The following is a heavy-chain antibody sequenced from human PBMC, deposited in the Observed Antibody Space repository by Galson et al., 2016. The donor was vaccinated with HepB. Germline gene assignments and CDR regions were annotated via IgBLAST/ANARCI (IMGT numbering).Heavy chain of an antibody. CDR2: FDPEDGET. V-gene: IGHV1-24*01. CDR1: GYTLTDLS. J-gene: IGHJ3*02. Sequence: SCKVSGYTLTDLSMHWVRQAPGKGLEWMGGFDPEDGETIYAQKFQGRSTMTADTSTDTAYMDLSSLKSEDTAVYYCATGRLVLPWFRDFTTDDVKTVPDAFDIWGQGTMVTVSS. D-gene: IGHD3-10*01. CDR3: ATGRLVLPWFRDFTTDDVKTVPDAFDI.